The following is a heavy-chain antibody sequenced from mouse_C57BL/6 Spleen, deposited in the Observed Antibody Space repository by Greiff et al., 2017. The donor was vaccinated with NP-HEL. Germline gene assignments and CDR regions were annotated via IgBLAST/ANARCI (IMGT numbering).Heavy chain of an antibody. V-gene: IGHV1-80*01. CDR1: GYAFSSYW. CDR2: IYPGGGDT. Sequence: VQLQQSGAELVKPGASVKISCKASGYAFSSYWMNWVKQRPGKGLEWIGQIYPGGGDTNYNGKFKGKATLTADKSSSTAYMQLSSLTSEDSAVYFCARGYYDYDGDAMDYWGQGTSVTVSS. J-gene: IGHJ4*01. CDR3: ARGYYDYDGDAMDY. D-gene: IGHD2-4*01.